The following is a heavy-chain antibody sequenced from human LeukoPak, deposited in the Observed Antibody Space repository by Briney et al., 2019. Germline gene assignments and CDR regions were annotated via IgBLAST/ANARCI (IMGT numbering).Heavy chain of an antibody. V-gene: IGHV3-30-3*01. CDR3: ARDGGYSYGSYDY. D-gene: IGHD5-18*01. CDR2: ISYDARNK. CDR1: GFTFSSST. J-gene: IGHJ4*02. Sequence: GGSLRLSCAASGFTFSSSTTHWVRQAPGKGLEWVAVISYDARNKYYADSVKGRFTISRDNSRNTLYLQMNSLRAEDTAVYYCARDGGYSYGSYDYWGQGTLVTVSS.